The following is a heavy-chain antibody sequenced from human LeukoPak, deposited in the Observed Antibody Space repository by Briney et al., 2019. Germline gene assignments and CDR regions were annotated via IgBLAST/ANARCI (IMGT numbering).Heavy chain of an antibody. D-gene: IGHD5-18*01. CDR1: GFTFSSYG. CDR3: ASGRGYSYGPFDY. J-gene: IGHJ4*02. V-gene: IGHV3-30*03. Sequence: GGPLILSCAASGFTFSSYGMHWVRQAPGKGLEWVAVISYDGSNKYYADSVKGRFTISRDNSKNTLYLQMNSLRAEDTAVYYCASGRGYSYGPFDYWGQGTLVTVSS. CDR2: ISYDGSNK.